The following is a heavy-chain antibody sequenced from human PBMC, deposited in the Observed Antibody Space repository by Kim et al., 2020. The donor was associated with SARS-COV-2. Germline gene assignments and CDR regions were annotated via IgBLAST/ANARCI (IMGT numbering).Heavy chain of an antibody. CDR1: GFTFSSYA. V-gene: IGHV3-23*01. CDR2: ISGSGGST. J-gene: IGHJ3*02. CDR3: AKDSFLYCGGDCYSAFDI. D-gene: IGHD2-21*02. Sequence: GGSLRLSCAASGFTFSSYAMSWVRQAPGKGLEWVSAISGSGGSTYYADSVKGRFTISRDNSKNTLYLQMNSLRAEDTAVYYCAKDSFLYCGGDCYSAFDIWGQGTMVTVSS.